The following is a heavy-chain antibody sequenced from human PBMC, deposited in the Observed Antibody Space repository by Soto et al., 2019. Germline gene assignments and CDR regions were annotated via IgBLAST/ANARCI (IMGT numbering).Heavy chain of an antibody. V-gene: IGHV3-48*03. CDR1: GFTFSSYE. J-gene: IGHJ4*02. Sequence: GGSLILSCEGSGFTFSSYEMNWVRQAPGKGLEWISYISTSSGAIFYADSVKGRFTVSRDNSKNSLYLHMSSLRAEDTAVYYCARDRLSMVAGITYVFDNWGQGTTVTVSS. D-gene: IGHD3-3*02. CDR3: ARDRLSMVAGITYVFDN. CDR2: ISTSSGAI.